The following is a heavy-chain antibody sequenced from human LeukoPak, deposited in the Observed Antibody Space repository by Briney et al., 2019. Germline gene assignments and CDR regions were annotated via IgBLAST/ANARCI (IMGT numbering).Heavy chain of an antibody. CDR3: ARVGEISSGLLDY. CDR2: IYYSGST. Sequence: SETLSLTYTVSGGSISSYYWSWIRQPPGKGLEWIGYIYYSGSTNYNPSLKSRVTISVDTSKNQFSLKLSSVTAADTAVYYCARVGEISSGLLDYWGQGTLVTVSS. V-gene: IGHV4-59*01. CDR1: GGSISSYY. D-gene: IGHD1-26*01. J-gene: IGHJ4*02.